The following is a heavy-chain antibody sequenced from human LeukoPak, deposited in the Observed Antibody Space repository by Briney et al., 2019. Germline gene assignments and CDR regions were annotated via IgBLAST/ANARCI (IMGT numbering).Heavy chain of an antibody. CDR2: IYSGGST. D-gene: IGHD3-10*01. CDR1: GFTFSSYW. J-gene: IGHJ1*01. CDR3: ARDTDYYGSGRHGYFDH. V-gene: IGHV3-66*01. Sequence: PGGSLRLSCAASGFTFSSYWMSWVRQAPGKGLEWVSLIYSGGSTYSADSVKGRFTISRDNSKNTLHLQMNSLRAEDTAVYYCARDTDYYGSGRHGYFDHWGQGTLVTVSS.